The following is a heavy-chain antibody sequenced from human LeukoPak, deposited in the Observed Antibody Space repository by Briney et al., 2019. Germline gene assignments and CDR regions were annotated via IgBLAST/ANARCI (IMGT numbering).Heavy chain of an antibody. CDR1: GYTFTSYG. V-gene: IGHV1-69*13. J-gene: IGHJ2*01. Sequence: SVKVSCKASGYTFTSYGISWVRQAPGQGLEWMGGIIPIFGTTNYAQKFQGRVTITADESTTTAYMELSSLRSEDTAVYYCARYGDYDVAGYFDLWGRGTLVTVSS. CDR2: IIPIFGTT. CDR3: ARYGDYDVAGYFDL. D-gene: IGHD4-17*01.